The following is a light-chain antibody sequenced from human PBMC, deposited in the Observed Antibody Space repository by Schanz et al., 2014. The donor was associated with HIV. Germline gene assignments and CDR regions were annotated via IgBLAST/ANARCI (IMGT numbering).Light chain of an antibody. J-gene: IGKJ1*01. V-gene: IGKV3-20*01. CDR3: QQYNTWPRT. Sequence: EIVLTQSPGTLSLSPGERATLSCRASQSVSSSYLAWYHQKPGQAPRLLIYGASSRATGIPDRFSGSGSGTDFTLTISGLEPEDFAVYYCQQYNTWPRTFGQGTKV. CDR1: QSVSSSY. CDR2: GAS.